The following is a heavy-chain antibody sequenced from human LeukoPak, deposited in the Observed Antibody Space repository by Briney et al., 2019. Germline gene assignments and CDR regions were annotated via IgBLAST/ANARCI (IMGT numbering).Heavy chain of an antibody. CDR3: AKDPVQYSSGWYHTDY. CDR2: IRYDGSNK. CDR1: GYTFSIYG. Sequence: GGSLRLSCAASGYTFSIYGMHWVRQAPGKGLEWVAFIRYDGSNKYYADSVKGRFTISRDNSKNTLYLQMNSLRAEDAAVYYCAKDPVQYSSGWYHTDYWGQGTLVTVSS. J-gene: IGHJ4*02. D-gene: IGHD6-19*01. V-gene: IGHV3-30*02.